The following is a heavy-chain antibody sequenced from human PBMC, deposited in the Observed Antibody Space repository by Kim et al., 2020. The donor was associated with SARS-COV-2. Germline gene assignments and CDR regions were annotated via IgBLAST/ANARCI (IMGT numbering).Heavy chain of an antibody. J-gene: IGHJ5*01. V-gene: IGHV3-30*04. CDR3: ARDRNAGSNHDS. CDR1: GFSFSSYA. D-gene: IGHD3-16*02. CDR2: MSFNENNK. Sequence: GGSLRLSCAASGFSFSSYAMHWVRQAPGKGLEWVALMSFNENNKYYADSGRGRFTISRDNSKNTLYLQMSSLRAEDTAVYYCARDRNAGSNHDSWGQGTLVTVSS.